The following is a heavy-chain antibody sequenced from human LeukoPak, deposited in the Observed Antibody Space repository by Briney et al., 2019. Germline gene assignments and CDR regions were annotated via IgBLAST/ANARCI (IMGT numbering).Heavy chain of an antibody. D-gene: IGHD2-15*01. V-gene: IGHV4-59*01. Sequence: SETLSLTCTVSGGSISSYYWSWIRQPPGKGLEWIGYIYYSGSTNYNPSLKSRVTISVDTSKNQFSLKLSSVTAADTAVCYCARTYCSGGSCYSVWFDPWGQGTLVTVSS. CDR2: IYYSGST. J-gene: IGHJ5*02. CDR3: ARTYCSGGSCYSVWFDP. CDR1: GGSISSYY.